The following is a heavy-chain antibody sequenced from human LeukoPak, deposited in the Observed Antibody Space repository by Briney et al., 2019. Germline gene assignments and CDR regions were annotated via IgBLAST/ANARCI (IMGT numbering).Heavy chain of an antibody. Sequence: QAGGSLRLSCEASGFTFSTYIMHWVRQAPGKGLEWVAVFSGDGINKYYADSVEGRFTISRDNSKNTLYLQMNSLRVEDTAVYYCTKGPVGFTDEDAFDIWGQGTMVTVSS. CDR3: TKGPVGFTDEDAFDI. D-gene: IGHD1-26*01. V-gene: IGHV3-30*18. CDR2: FSGDGINK. J-gene: IGHJ3*02. CDR1: GFTFSTYI.